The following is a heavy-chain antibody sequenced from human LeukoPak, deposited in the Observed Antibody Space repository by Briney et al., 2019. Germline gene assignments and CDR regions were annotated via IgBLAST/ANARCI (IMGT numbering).Heavy chain of an antibody. CDR3: ARHKGRTGGHFDY. V-gene: IGHV4-59*04. CDR1: GGSISSYY. J-gene: IGHJ4*02. CDR2: IYYSGST. Sequence: SETLSLPFTVSGGSISSYYWSWIRQPPGQGLEWIGTIYYSGSTYYNPSLKSRVTMSVDTSKNQFSLKLSSVTAADTAVYFCARHKGRTGGHFDYWGQGTLVTVSS.